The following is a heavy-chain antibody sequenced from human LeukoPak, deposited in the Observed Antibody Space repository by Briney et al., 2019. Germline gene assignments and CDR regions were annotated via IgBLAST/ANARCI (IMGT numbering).Heavy chain of an antibody. V-gene: IGHV3-7*03. J-gene: IGHJ4*02. CDR1: GFMFSSNW. D-gene: IGHD5-24*01. CDR3: AKEGRSLQTY. CDR2: IKEDGTET. Sequence: GGSLRPSCAASGFMFSSNWMSWVRLAPGKGLEWVANIKEDGTETYYVDSVKGRFTVSRDNAKNSLYLQMNSLRVEDTAVYYCAKEGRSLQTYWGQGTLVTVSS.